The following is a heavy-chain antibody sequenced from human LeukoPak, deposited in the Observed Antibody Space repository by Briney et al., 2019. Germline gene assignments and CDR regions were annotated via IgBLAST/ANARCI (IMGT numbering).Heavy chain of an antibody. CDR3: AREVANYYGSGSYYGETDY. CDR1: GFTFSTYS. CDR2: ISRRSSAI. D-gene: IGHD3-10*01. J-gene: IGHJ4*02. Sequence: GRTLRLSCAASGFTFSTYSMNWVRQAPGKGLDEVSYISRRSSAIYYADPVKGRFTISRDNAKNSLYLQMNSLRAEDTALYYCAREVANYYGSGSYYGETDYWGQGTLVTVSS. V-gene: IGHV3-48*04.